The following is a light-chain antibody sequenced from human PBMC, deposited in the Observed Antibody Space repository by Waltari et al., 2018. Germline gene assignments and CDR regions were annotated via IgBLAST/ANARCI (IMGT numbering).Light chain of an antibody. V-gene: IGKV3-20*01. CDR1: QSISSTY. J-gene: IGKJ3*01. CDR3: QQYYRLPQT. Sequence: EIVLTQSPGTLSLSPGERATLPCRASQSISSTYLAWYQQKPGQAPRLLIYGASSRATGIPDRFSGSGSGTDFTLTISRLEPEDFVVYYCQQYYRLPQTFGPGTKVDIK. CDR2: GAS.